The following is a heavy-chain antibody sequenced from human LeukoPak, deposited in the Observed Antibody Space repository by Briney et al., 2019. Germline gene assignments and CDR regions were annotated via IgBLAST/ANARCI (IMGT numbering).Heavy chain of an antibody. V-gene: IGHV4-59*11. Sequence: SETLSLTCAVSDDSFSSHYWTWIRQPPGKGLEWIGHISYIGSTNYNPSLKSRVTISIDTSKNQFSLKLSSVTAADTAVYYCARDLVTVTKGFDIWGQGTMVSVSS. J-gene: IGHJ3*02. CDR2: ISYIGST. CDR1: DDSFSSHY. CDR3: ARDLVTVTKGFDI. D-gene: IGHD4-17*01.